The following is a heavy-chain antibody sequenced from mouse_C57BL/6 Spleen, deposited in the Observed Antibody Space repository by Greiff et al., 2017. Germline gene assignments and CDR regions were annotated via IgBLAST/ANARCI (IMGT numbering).Heavy chain of an antibody. J-gene: IGHJ1*03. CDR2: ISGGGGNT. V-gene: IGHV5-9*01. CDR1: GFTFSSYT. Sequence: EVKLVESGGGLVKPGGSLKLSCAASGFTFSSYTMSWVRQTPEKRLEWVATISGGGGNTYYPDSVQGRFTISRDNAKNTLYLQMSSLRSEDTALYYCARRDYGSSYGDWYFDVWGTGTTVTVSS. D-gene: IGHD1-1*01. CDR3: ARRDYGSSYGDWYFDV.